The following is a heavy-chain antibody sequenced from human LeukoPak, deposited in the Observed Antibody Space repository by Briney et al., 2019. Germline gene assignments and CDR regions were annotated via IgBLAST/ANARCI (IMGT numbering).Heavy chain of an antibody. J-gene: IGHJ4*02. D-gene: IGHD2-2*01. CDR1: GFTFSSYS. Sequence: GGSLRLSCAASGFTFSSYSMNWVRQAPGKGLEWVSSISSSSSYIYYADSVKGRFTISRDNAKNSLYLQMNSLRAEDTAVYYCAKDREVSAARVYDYWGQGTLVTVSS. V-gene: IGHV3-21*01. CDR3: AKDREVSAARVYDY. CDR2: ISSSSSYI.